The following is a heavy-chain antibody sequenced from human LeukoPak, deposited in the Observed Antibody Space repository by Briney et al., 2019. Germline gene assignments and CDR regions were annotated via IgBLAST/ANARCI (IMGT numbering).Heavy chain of an antibody. V-gene: IGHV4-30-4*01. J-gene: IGHJ5*02. D-gene: IGHD3-10*01. Sequence: AQTLSLTCTVSGGSISSGDYYWSWIRQPPGKGLEWIGYIYYSGSTYYNPSLKSRVTISVDTSKNQFSLKLSSVTAADTAVYYCARTYYYGSGSLNWFDPWGQGTLVTVSS. CDR3: ARTYYYGSGSLNWFDP. CDR2: IYYSGST. CDR1: GGSISSGDYY.